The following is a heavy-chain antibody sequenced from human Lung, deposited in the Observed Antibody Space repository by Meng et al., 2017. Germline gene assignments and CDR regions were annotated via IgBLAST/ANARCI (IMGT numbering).Heavy chain of an antibody. J-gene: IGHJ4*01. CDR2: INHSGST. V-gene: IGHV4-34*01. CDR1: GGSFSDYY. D-gene: IGHD4-11*01. Sequence: GSLRLSCVVSGGSFSDYYWSWIRQPPGKGLEWIGEINHSGSTNYNPSLESRATISVDTSQNNLSLKLSSVTAADSAVYYCARGPTTMAHDFDYWGQEPWSPSPQ. CDR3: ARGPTTMAHDFDY.